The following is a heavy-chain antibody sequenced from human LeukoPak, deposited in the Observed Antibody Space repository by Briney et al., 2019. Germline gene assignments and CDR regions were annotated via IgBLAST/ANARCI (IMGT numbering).Heavy chain of an antibody. CDR1: GFTFSSYA. D-gene: IGHD3-22*01. V-gene: IGHV3-73*01. CDR2: IRGKPNNYAT. J-gene: IGHJ4*02. Sequence: GGSLRLSCAASGFTFSSYAMSWVRQAPGKGLEWVGRIRGKPNNYATVYAASVTGRFTISRDDSKRTAYLQMNSLKTEDTAVYYCTRRPDDSGYSLWGQGTLVTVSS. CDR3: TRRPDDSGYSL.